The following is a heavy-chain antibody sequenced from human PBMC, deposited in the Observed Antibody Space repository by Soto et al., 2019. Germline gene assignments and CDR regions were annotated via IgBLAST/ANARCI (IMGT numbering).Heavy chain of an antibody. V-gene: IGHV3-23*01. CDR3: AKEGRGAPAAGNYYYGMDV. D-gene: IGHD6-13*01. J-gene: IGHJ6*02. Sequence: GGSLRLSCAASGFTFSSYAMSWVRQAPGKGLEWVSAISGSGGSTYYADSVKGRFTISRDNSKNTLYLQMNSLRAEDTAVYYCAKEGRGAPAAGNYYYGMDVWGQGTTVTVSS. CDR1: GFTFSSYA. CDR2: ISGSGGST.